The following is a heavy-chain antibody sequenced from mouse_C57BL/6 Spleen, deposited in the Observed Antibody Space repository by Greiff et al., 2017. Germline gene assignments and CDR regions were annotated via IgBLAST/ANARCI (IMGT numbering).Heavy chain of an antibody. J-gene: IGHJ1*03. CDR2: IYPRAGST. Sequence: VQLQQSGPELVKPGASVKLSCKDSGYNFTSYDINWVKQRPGQGLEWIGWIYPRAGSTKYNENFKGKVTLTVDTSSSTAYMELHSLTSEDTAVYFCARSLYYYGSSYDWYVDVWGTGTTVTVSS. CDR3: ARSLYYYGSSYDWYVDV. CDR1: GYNFTSYD. D-gene: IGHD1-1*01. V-gene: IGHV1-85*01.